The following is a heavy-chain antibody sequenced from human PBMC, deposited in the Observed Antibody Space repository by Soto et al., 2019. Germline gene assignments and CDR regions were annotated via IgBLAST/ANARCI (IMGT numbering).Heavy chain of an antibody. CDR3: ARVAVADYYMDV. V-gene: IGHV1-2*04. J-gene: IGHJ6*03. D-gene: IGHD6-19*01. CDR2: INPNSGGT. Sequence: QVQLVQSGAEVKKPGASVKVSCKASGYTFTGYYMHWVRQAPGQGLEWMGWINPNSGGTNYAQKLQGWVTMTRDTSISTAYMELGRLRSDDTAVYYCARVAVADYYMDVWGKGTTVTVSS. CDR1: GYTFTGYY.